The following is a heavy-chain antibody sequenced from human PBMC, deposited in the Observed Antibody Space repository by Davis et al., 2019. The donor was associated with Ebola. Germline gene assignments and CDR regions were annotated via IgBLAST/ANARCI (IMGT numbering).Heavy chain of an antibody. Sequence: GESLKISCAASGFSFNSYWMSWVRQAPGKGLEWVANINHDGYEKNFVDHMRGRVTISRDNAKKSVYLQMHSVRAEDTGIYYCATDLSPRTAVTTFDYWGQGTLVTVSS. CDR2: INHDGYEK. D-gene: IGHD4-17*01. CDR1: GFSFNSYW. CDR3: ATDLSPRTAVTTFDY. V-gene: IGHV3-7*03. J-gene: IGHJ4*02.